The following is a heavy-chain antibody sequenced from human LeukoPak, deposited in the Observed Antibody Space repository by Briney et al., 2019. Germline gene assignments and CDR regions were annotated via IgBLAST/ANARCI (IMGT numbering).Heavy chain of an antibody. CDR3: ARSVRYFDWFCDY. J-gene: IGHJ4*02. V-gene: IGHV3-66*01. CDR1: GFTVSSNY. D-gene: IGHD3-9*01. CDR2: IYSGGST. Sequence: PGGSLRLSCAASGFTVSSNYMSWVRQAPGKGLEWVSVIYSGGSTYYADSVKGRFTISRDNSKNTLYLQMNSLRAEDTAVYYCARSVRYFDWFCDYWGQGTLVTVSS.